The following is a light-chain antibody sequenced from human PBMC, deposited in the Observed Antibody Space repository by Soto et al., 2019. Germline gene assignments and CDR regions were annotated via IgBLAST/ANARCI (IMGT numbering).Light chain of an antibody. J-gene: IGKJ1*01. CDR2: AAS. CDR3: QQSYSTPPWT. Sequence: DIQMTQSPSSLSASVGDRVTITCRASQSISSYLIWYQQKPGKAPKLLIYAASSLQSGVPSRFSGSGSGTDFTLTISSLQPEDFATYYCQQSYSTPPWTFGQGTKVEI. V-gene: IGKV1-39*01. CDR1: QSISSY.